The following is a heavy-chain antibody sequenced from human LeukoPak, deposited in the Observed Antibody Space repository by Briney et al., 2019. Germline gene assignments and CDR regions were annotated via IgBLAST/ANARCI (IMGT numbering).Heavy chain of an antibody. Sequence: GGSLRLSCTASGFIFSSYGMHWVRQAPGKGLEWVAVISYDGSNKYYADSVKGRFTISRDNARNSLYLQMNNLRGEDTAIYYCARDAGNSGYGCDLWGQGTLVTVSS. J-gene: IGHJ5*02. D-gene: IGHD5-12*01. CDR2: ISYDGSNK. CDR1: GFIFSSYG. V-gene: IGHV3-30*03. CDR3: ARDAGNSGYGCDL.